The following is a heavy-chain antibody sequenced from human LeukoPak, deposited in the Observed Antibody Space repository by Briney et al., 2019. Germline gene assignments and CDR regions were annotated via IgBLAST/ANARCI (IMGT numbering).Heavy chain of an antibody. V-gene: IGHV3-13*01. Sequence: GGSLRLSCAASGFTFKSYDMHWVRQAAGEGPEWVSAINTAGDTYYQGSVKGRFSISRENAKNSLYLQMNSLRAGDTAVYYCASGGRGSSWFGNWGQGTLVTVSS. CDR3: ASGGRGSSWFGN. J-gene: IGHJ4*02. D-gene: IGHD6-13*01. CDR2: INTAGDT. CDR1: GFTFKSYD.